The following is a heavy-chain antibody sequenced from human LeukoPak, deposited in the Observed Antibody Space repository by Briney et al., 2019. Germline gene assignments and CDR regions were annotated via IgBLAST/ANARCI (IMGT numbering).Heavy chain of an antibody. CDR1: GFTFNNYA. Sequence: GGSLRLSCAASGFTFNNYAMSWVRQAPGKGLEWVSAISASGGSTYYADSMKGRFTISRDNAKNTLYLQMNSLRAEDTAVYYCARDRTVTTNPYYFDYWGQGSLVTVSS. J-gene: IGHJ4*02. D-gene: IGHD4-17*01. CDR2: ISASGGST. V-gene: IGHV3-23*01. CDR3: ARDRTVTTNPYYFDY.